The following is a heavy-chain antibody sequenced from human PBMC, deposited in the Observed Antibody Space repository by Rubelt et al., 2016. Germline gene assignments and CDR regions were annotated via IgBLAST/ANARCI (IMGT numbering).Heavy chain of an antibody. J-gene: IGHJ2*01. D-gene: IGHD3-10*01. CDR2: ISHDGKVQ. Sequence: QVQLVESGGGVVQPGRSLRLSCTASEFTFSSYSIHWVRQAPGEGLEWVSVISHDGKVQFYADSVKGRFTITRDNSGNTMALQMNSLRPEDTAVYYCAREGGPMGRGLWYFDLWGRGTLVTVSS. V-gene: IGHV3-30*04. CDR1: EFTFSSYS. CDR3: AREGGPMGRGLWYFDL.